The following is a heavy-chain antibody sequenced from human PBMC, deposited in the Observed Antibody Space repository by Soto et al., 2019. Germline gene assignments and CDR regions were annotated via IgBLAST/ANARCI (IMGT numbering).Heavy chain of an antibody. CDR2: IYYSGST. D-gene: IGHD3-16*01. J-gene: IGHJ4*02. CDR1: DDSITSDNYY. V-gene: IGHV4-30-4*01. CDR3: ARSSTIGGRDFDS. Sequence: QVQLQESGPGLVKPSQTLSLTCTVSDDSITSDNYYWSWIRQSPGKGLEWIGYIYYSGSTYYSPSLKSGVAVCSDTSKKRFSLKLRCGTAADTAVYYCARSSTIGGRDFDSWGQGTLVTVSS.